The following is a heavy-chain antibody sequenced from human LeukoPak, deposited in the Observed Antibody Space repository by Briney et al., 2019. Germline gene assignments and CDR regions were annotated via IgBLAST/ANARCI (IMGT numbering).Heavy chain of an antibody. CDR2: IRYDGSNK. Sequence: SGGSLRLSCAASGFTFSSYGMHWVRQAPGKGLEWVAFIRYDGSNKYYADSVKGRFTISRDNSKNTLYLQMNSLRAEDTAVYYCARRGYCSSTSCYRGYFDYWGQGTLVTVSS. CDR3: ARRGYCSSTSCYRGYFDY. J-gene: IGHJ4*02. CDR1: GFTFSSYG. D-gene: IGHD2-2*02. V-gene: IGHV3-30*02.